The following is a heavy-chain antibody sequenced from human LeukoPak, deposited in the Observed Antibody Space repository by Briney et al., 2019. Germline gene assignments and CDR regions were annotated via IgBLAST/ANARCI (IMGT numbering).Heavy chain of an antibody. CDR2: ISGSGGST. V-gene: IGHV3-23*01. Sequence: PSETLSLTCAVYGGSFSGYYWSWVRQAPGKGLEWVSAISGSGGSTYYADSVKGRFTISRDNSKNTLYLQMNSLRAEDTAVYYCAKGQLSADAFDIWGQGTMVTVSS. D-gene: IGHD6-6*01. CDR3: AKGQLSADAFDI. J-gene: IGHJ3*02. CDR1: GGSFSGYY.